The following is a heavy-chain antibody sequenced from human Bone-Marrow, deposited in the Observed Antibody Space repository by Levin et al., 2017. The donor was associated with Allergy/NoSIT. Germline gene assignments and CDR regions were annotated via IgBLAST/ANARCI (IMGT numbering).Heavy chain of an antibody. J-gene: IGHJ5*01. CDR3: VRLPTGYPNWFDS. Sequence: SQTLSLTCTVSGGSINNAGSTWGWIRQPPEQGLDWIATIRYSGSTYYNPSLRSRVTISVDTSKNQFSLNLNSLTATDTAVYYCVRLPTGYPNWFDSWGQGTLVTVSS. CDR2: IRYSGST. D-gene: IGHD5-12*01. CDR1: GGSINNAGST. V-gene: IGHV4-39*01.